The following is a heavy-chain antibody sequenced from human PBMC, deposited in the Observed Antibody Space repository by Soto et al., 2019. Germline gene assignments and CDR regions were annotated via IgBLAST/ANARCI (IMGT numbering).Heavy chain of an antibody. D-gene: IGHD2-15*01. J-gene: IGHJ4*02. CDR2: SSYDGKYG. CDR1: GFSFSSYG. CDR3: VTHGTLGYCSVGSCYLDS. V-gene: IGHV3-30*03. Sequence: QVQLVESGGGVVQPGRSLRLTCEVSGFSFSSYGMHWVRQAPGKGLEWLAVSSYDGKYGYYADSVRGRFTISRDNSKITVYLQMNNLRPEDTDVYYCVTHGTLGYCSVGSCYLDSWGQGTLVTVSS.